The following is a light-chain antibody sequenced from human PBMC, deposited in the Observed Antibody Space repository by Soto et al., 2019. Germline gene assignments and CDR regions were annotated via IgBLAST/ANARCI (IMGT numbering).Light chain of an antibody. CDR1: QSVSSSY. CDR3: QHYCSSPRT. V-gene: IGKV3-20*01. Sequence: EIVLTQSPGTLSLSPGERATLSCRASQSVSSSYLDWYQQKPGQAPRILIYGASSRATGIPDRFSGSGSGTDFTLTITRLEPEDLAVYYCQHYCSSPRTFGQGTKVEIK. J-gene: IGKJ1*01. CDR2: GAS.